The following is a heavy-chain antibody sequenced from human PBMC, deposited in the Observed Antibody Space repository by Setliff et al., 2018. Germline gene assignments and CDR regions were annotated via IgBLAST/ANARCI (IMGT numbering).Heavy chain of an antibody. Sequence: PGGSLRLSCATSGFTFSSYAITWVRQAPGKGLEWVSMISGSAQTTYYADSVKGRFTISRDNSKNTLYLQMNSLRAEDTAIYYCAKDWNPSTYWYTDYFDSWGQGTLVTVSS. J-gene: IGHJ4*02. CDR2: ISGSAQTT. CDR1: GFTFSSYA. V-gene: IGHV3-23*01. CDR3: AKDWNPSTYWYTDYFDS. D-gene: IGHD2-2*01.